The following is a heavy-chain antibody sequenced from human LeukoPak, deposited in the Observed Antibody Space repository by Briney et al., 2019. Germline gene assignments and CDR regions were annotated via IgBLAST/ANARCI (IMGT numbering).Heavy chain of an antibody. V-gene: IGHV3-74*01. CDR2: SRSDGSST. J-gene: IGHJ4*02. CDR3: SPIGAGY. Sequence: AGSLRLSCVASGITFTGNWHWVRQAPGKGLVWVSPSRSDGSSTSYADSVKGRFTISRDSAKNTLYLQMNSLRVEDTAVYYCSPIGAGYWGQGTVVSVSS. D-gene: IGHD4/OR15-4a*01. CDR1: GITFTGNW.